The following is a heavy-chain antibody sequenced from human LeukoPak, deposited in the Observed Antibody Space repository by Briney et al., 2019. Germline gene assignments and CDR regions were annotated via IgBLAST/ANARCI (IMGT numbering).Heavy chain of an antibody. Sequence: SETLSLTCSVCGDSIYNYYWSWIRQPPGKRLEWIGYFYYNGSTNYNPSLKSRVTFSVDTSRSQFALRLSSVTAADTAVYYCVGTYCGGDCYAMYAFDFWGQGTVVSVSS. D-gene: IGHD2-21*02. V-gene: IGHV4-59*08. J-gene: IGHJ3*01. CDR1: GDSIYNYY. CDR3: VGTYCGGDCYAMYAFDF. CDR2: FYYNGST.